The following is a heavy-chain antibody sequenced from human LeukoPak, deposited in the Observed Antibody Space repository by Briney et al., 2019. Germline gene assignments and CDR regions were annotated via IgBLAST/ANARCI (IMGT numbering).Heavy chain of an antibody. CDR2: VNAGNGNT. CDR1: GYTFTSYA. CDR3: AGTDDYGLSDAFDI. J-gene: IGHJ3*02. Sequence: ASVMVSCKASGYTFTSYAMHWVRQAPGQRLEWMGWVNAGNGNTKYSQKFQGRVTITRDTSASAAYMELSSLRSEDTAVYYCAGTDDYGLSDAFDIWGQGTMVTVSS. D-gene: IGHD4-17*01. V-gene: IGHV1-3*01.